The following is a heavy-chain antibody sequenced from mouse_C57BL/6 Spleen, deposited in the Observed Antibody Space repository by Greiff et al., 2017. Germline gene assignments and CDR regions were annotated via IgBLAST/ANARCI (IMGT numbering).Heavy chain of an antibody. Sequence: EVQLQQSGPELVKPGASVKMSCKASGYTFTDYNMHWVKQSHGKSLEWIGYINPNNGGTSYNQKFKGKATLTVNKSSSTAYMELRSLTSEDSAVYYCARSYYDYDSAWFAYWGQGTLVTVSA. D-gene: IGHD2-4*01. V-gene: IGHV1-22*01. CDR3: ARSYYDYDSAWFAY. CDR2: INPNNGGT. CDR1: GYTFTDYN. J-gene: IGHJ3*01.